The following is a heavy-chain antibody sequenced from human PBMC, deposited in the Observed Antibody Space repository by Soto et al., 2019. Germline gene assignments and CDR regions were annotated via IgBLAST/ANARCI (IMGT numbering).Heavy chain of an antibody. J-gene: IGHJ6*02. D-gene: IGHD2-15*01. V-gene: IGHV3-64*01. CDR2: ISSNGGST. CDR1: GFTFSSYA. Sequence: GGSLRLSCAAAGFTFSSYAMHWVRQAPGKGLEYVSAISSNGGSTYYANSVKGRFTISRDNSKNTLYLQMGSLRAEDMAVYYCARGVVVVTATYGMDVWGQGTTVTVSS. CDR3: ARGVVVVTATYGMDV.